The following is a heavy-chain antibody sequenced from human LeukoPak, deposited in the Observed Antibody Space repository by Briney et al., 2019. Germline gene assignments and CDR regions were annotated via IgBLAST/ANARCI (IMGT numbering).Heavy chain of an antibody. J-gene: IGHJ3*02. CDR1: GFTFSSYS. D-gene: IGHD2-2*01. CDR3: AREVLVVPADSDAPDI. Sequence: GGSLRLSCAASGFTFSSYSMNWVRQAPGKGLEWVSSISSSSSYIYYADSVKGRFTISRDNAKNSLYLQMNSLRAEDTAVYYCAREVLVVPADSDAPDIWGQGTMVTVSS. CDR2: ISSSSSYI. V-gene: IGHV3-21*01.